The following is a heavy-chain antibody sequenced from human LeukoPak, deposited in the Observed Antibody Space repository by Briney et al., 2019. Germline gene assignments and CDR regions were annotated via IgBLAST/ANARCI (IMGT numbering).Heavy chain of an antibody. CDR3: ARYYIGYCATTYCYIGGFDP. D-gene: IGHD2-2*02. V-gene: IGHV4-61*01. Sequence: SETLSLTCTVSGGSVSSGNYYWSWTRQPPGKGLEWIGYIYYGGGTNYNPSLKSRVTISLDTSKNQFSLKMRSATAADTAVYYCARYYIGYCATTYCYIGGFDPWGQGTLVTVSA. J-gene: IGHJ5*02. CDR2: IYYGGGT. CDR1: GGSVSSGNYY.